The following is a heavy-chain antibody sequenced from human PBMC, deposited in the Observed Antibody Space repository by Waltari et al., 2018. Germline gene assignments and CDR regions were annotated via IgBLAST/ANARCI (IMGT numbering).Heavy chain of an antibody. CDR2: IHYTGYT. Sequence: QVQLQESGPGLVKPSETLSLTCGVSGYSITSAYWWAWFRQPPGKGLEWIASIHYTGYTQYSPSLTSRVTISADKSKNEVSLRLTSVTAADTAVYYCAGHEWGLPGFWGQGTLVTVSS. CDR1: GYSITSAYW. D-gene: IGHD1-26*01. CDR3: AGHEWGLPGF. J-gene: IGHJ4*02. V-gene: IGHV4-38-2*01.